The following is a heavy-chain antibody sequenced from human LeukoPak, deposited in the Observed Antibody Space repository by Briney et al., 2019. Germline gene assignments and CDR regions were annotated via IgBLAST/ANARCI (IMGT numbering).Heavy chain of an antibody. CDR1: GGSISSYY. D-gene: IGHD3-22*01. V-gene: IGHV4-59*12. CDR3: AREYSSGYYYYYYYMDV. J-gene: IGHJ6*03. Sequence: PSETLSLTCTVSGGSISSYYWSWIRQPPGKGLEWIGYIYYSGSTNYNPSLKSRVTISVDTSKNQFSLKLSSVTAADTAVYYCAREYSSGYYYYYYYMDVWGKGTTVTISS. CDR2: IYYSGST.